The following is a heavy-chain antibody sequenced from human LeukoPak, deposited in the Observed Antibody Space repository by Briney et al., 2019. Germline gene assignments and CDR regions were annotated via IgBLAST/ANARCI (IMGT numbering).Heavy chain of an antibody. CDR3: ARSQWELLEYYYYYMDV. CDR1: GFTFSDYY. V-gene: IGHV3-11*04. Sequence: GGSLRLSCAASGFTFSDYYMSWIRQAPGKGMEWVSYISSSGSTIYYADSVKCRFTISRDNAKNSLYLQMNSLRAEDTAVYYCARSQWELLEYYYYYMDVWGKGTTVTVSS. J-gene: IGHJ6*03. CDR2: ISSSGSTI. D-gene: IGHD1-26*01.